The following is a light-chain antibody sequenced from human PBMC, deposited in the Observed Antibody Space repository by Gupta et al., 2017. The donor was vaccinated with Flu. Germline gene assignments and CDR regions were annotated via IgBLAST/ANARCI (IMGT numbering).Light chain of an antibody. CDR2: LGS. CDR1: QSLLHSNGYNY. V-gene: IGKV2-28*01. Sequence: DIVMTQSPLSLPVTPGEPASISCRSSQSLLHSNGYNYLDWYLQKPGQSPQLLIYLGSNRDSGVTDRFSGSGSGTDFTLKSSRVEAEDVGVYYCMQDLQHTFGQGTKVEIK. CDR3: MQDLQHT. J-gene: IGKJ2*01.